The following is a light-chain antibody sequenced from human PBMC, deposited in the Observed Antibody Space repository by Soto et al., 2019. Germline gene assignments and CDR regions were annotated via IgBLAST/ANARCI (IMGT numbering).Light chain of an antibody. CDR3: SSYTSNNFYV. V-gene: IGLV2-14*01. CDR1: GSDISAYNY. J-gene: IGLJ1*01. Sequence: QSVLTQPASVSGSPGQSITISCTGTGSDISAYNYVSWYQQHPGKAPKLMIYEVGDRRSGLSNRFSGSKSGNTASLTISRLQAEDDADYYCSSYTSNNFYVFGTGTKVTVL. CDR2: EVG.